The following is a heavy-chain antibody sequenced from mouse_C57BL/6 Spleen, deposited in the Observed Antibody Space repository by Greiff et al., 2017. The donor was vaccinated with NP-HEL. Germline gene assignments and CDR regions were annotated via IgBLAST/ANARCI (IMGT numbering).Heavy chain of an antibody. CDR3: ARILITTVVATRYFDV. CDR1: GYTFTSYW. CDR2: IHPNSGST. D-gene: IGHD1-1*01. Sequence: QVQLKESGAELVKPGASVKLSCKASGYTFTSYWMHWVKQRPGQGLEWIGMIHPNSGSTNYNEKFKSKATLTVDKSSSTAYMQLSSLTSEDSAVYYCARILITTVVATRYFDVWGTGTTVTVSS. J-gene: IGHJ1*03. V-gene: IGHV1-64*01.